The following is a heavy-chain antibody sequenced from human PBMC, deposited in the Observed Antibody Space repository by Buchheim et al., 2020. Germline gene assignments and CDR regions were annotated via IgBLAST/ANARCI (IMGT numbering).Heavy chain of an antibody. CDR3: ARSGGRKGVLGY. CDR2: IHYSGST. Sequence: QLQLQESGPGLVKPSETLSLTCTVSGGSISSSSYYWGWIRQPPGEGLEWIGSIHYSGSTYYNPSLKSRVTISVDTSKNQFSLKLSSVTAADTAVYYCARSGGRKGVLGYWGQGTL. J-gene: IGHJ4*02. V-gene: IGHV4-39*01. CDR1: GGSISSSSYY. D-gene: IGHD1-26*01.